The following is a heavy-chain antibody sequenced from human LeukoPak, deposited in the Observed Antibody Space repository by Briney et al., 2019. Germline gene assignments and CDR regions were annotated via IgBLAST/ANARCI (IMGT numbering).Heavy chain of an antibody. D-gene: IGHD2-2*01. CDR3: AKGGSIVVVPAAEH. J-gene: IGHJ1*01. CDR1: GFSFSNYA. V-gene: IGHV3-23*01. CDR2: ISGSGDST. Sequence: AGGSLRLSCAASGFSFSNYAMTWVRQAPGKGLEWVPAISGSGDSTYYADSVKGRFTISRDNSKNTLYLQMISLRAEDTAVYYCAKGGSIVVVPAAEHWGQGTLVTVSS.